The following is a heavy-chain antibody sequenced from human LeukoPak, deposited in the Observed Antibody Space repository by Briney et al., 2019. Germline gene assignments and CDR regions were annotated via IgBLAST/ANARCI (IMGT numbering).Heavy chain of an antibody. D-gene: IGHD6-6*01. V-gene: IGHV1-69*13. J-gene: IGHJ4*02. CDR2: IIPIFGTA. Sequence: SVKVSCKASGGTFISYAISWVRQAPGQGLEWMGGIIPIFGTANYAQKFQGRVTITADESTSTAYMELSRLRSDNTAVYYCARARVRAARPEDYWGQGTLATVSS. CDR1: GGTFISYA. CDR3: ARARVRAARPEDY.